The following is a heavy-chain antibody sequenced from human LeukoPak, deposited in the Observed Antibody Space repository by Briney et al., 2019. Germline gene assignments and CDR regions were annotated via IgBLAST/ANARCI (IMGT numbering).Heavy chain of an antibody. CDR1: GYSISSSNW. CDR2: IYYSGST. J-gene: IGHJ4*02. V-gene: IGHV4-28*01. CDR3: ATKPNSLSYLDY. D-gene: IGHD2/OR15-2a*01. Sequence: SDTLSLTCAVSGYSISSSNWWGWIRQPPGKGLEWIGYIYYSGSTFYNPSLKSRVTMSVDTSKSQFSLKLSSVTAVDTAVYYCATKPNSLSYLDYWGQGTLVTVSS.